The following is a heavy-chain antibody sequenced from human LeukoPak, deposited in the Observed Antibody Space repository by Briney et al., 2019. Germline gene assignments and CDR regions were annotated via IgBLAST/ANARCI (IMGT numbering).Heavy chain of an antibody. J-gene: IGHJ4*02. V-gene: IGHV3-23*01. Sequence: GGSLRLSCVASGFIFRNYAMTWVRQAPGKGLEWVSAISGSGGSTYYADSVKGRFTISRDNSKNTLYLQMNSLRAEDTAVYYCAKDRQYSYGSYFDYWGQGTLVTVSS. CDR3: AKDRQYSYGSYFDY. CDR2: ISGSGGST. CDR1: GFIFRNYA. D-gene: IGHD5-18*01.